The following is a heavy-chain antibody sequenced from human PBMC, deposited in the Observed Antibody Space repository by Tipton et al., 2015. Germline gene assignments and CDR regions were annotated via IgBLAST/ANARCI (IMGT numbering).Heavy chain of an antibody. CDR1: GFTFSSYS. V-gene: IGHV3-33*08. D-gene: IGHD3-16*01. J-gene: IGHJ4*02. CDR2: IWNDGSKE. CDR3: ARVTWGSYSERRLDH. Sequence: SLRLSCVASGFTFSSYSMSWVRQAPGKGLEWVADIWNDGSKEYYADSVKGRFTISRDNSNNKAFLQMNSLRVEDTAVYYCARVTWGSYSERRLDHWGQGTLVTVSS.